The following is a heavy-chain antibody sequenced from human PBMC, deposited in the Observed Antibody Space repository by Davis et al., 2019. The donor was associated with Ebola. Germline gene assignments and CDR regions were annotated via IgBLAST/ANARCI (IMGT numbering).Heavy chain of an antibody. CDR1: GFTFTPYS. CDR3: ARDYLFAFDS. CDR2: INTRGDAR. D-gene: IGHD3-16*02. J-gene: IGHJ4*02. V-gene: IGHV3-48*02. Sequence: PAGSLTLSCVTSGFTFTPYSFNWVRQTPGKGLEWIAHINTRGDARVYADSVKGRFTISRDDATNSLSLQMDALKYEDTAVYYCARDYLFAFDSWGQGTPVTVSS.